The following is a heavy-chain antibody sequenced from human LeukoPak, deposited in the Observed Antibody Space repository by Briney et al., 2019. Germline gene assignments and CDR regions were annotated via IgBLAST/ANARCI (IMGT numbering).Heavy chain of an antibody. CDR3: ARDFSGVDYFDY. J-gene: IGHJ4*02. V-gene: IGHV3-53*01. Sequence: PGGSLRLSCAVSGFAVSSNFMTWVRQAPGKGLEWVSVIYSGGSTYYADSMKGRFTISRDNSENTVYLQMSSLRAEDTAVYYCARDFSGVDYFDYWGQGTLVTVSS. CDR2: IYSGGST. D-gene: IGHD3-10*01. CDR1: GFAVSSNF.